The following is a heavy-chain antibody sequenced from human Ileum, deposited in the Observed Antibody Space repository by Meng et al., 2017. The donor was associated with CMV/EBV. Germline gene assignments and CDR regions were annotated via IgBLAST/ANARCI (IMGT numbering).Heavy chain of an antibody. CDR1: RGPLTSYY. V-gene: IGHV4-4*07. D-gene: IGHD3-10*01. J-gene: IGHJ5*02. CDR3: ARAAARGVPVDL. CDR2: IHPTGTT. Sequence: DSGPKCLQPTETLALTRTLTRGPLTSYYWTWIRQPAGKGLEWIGRIHPTGTTDDNPSLRSRLSMSLDKSKNQFSLKLTSVTAADTAVYYCARAAARGVPVDLWGQGTLVTVSS.